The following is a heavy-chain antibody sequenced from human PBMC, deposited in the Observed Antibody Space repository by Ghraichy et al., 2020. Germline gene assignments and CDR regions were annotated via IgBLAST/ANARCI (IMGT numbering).Heavy chain of an antibody. CDR1: GGSFSGYY. J-gene: IGHJ5*02. CDR3: ARRGAPRGYYYGSGPPNWFDP. D-gene: IGHD3-10*01. CDR2: INHSGST. V-gene: IGHV4-34*01. Sequence: SETLSLTCAVYGGSFSGYYWSWIRQPPGKGLEWIGEINHSGSTNYNPSLKSRVTISVDTSKNQFSLKLSSVTAADTAVYYCARRGAPRGYYYGSGPPNWFDPWGQGTLVTVSS.